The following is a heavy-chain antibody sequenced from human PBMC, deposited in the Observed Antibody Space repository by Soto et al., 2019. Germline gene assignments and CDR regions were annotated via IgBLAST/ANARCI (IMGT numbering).Heavy chain of an antibody. CDR1: GFTFSRYA. CDR3: AKDTYYYDSTGYYVYDF. J-gene: IGHJ4*02. Sequence: QVQLVESGGGVVQPGRSLRLSCAASGFTFSRYAMHWVRQAQGKGLEWVAIIWNDGSKKFYADSVEGRFTISRDNSKNTLYLQMNSLRAEDTAVYYCAKDTYYYDSTGYYVYDFWGQGTLVTVSS. CDR2: IWNDGSKK. D-gene: IGHD3-22*01. V-gene: IGHV3-33*06.